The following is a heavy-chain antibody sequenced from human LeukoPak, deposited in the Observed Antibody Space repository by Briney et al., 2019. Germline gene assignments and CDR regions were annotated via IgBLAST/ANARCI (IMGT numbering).Heavy chain of an antibody. D-gene: IGHD2-2*02. CDR2: IIPIFGTT. J-gene: IGHJ4*02. V-gene: IGHV1-69*13. CDR1: GGTFSSYA. Sequence: ASVKVSCKASGGTFSSYAISWVRQAPGQGLEWMGGIIPIFGTTNHAQKFQGRVTITADESTSTAYMELSSLRSEDTAVYYCASGYCSTTSCYTIDYWGQGTLVTVSS. CDR3: ASGYCSTTSCYTIDY.